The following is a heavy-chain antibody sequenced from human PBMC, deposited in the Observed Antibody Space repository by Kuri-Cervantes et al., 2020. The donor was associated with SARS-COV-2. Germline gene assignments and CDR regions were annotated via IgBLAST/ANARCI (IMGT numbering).Heavy chain of an antibody. Sequence: GESLKISCVASEFTFSSYEMNWVRQAPGKGLEWVSYISNSGSSIYYADSVKGRFTISRDNSKNTLYLQMNSLRAEDTAVYYCANLGGGSFDYWGQGTLVTVSS. D-gene: IGHD3-16*01. V-gene: IGHV3-48*03. CDR2: ISNSGSSI. CDR3: ANLGGGSFDY. CDR1: EFTFSSYE. J-gene: IGHJ4*02.